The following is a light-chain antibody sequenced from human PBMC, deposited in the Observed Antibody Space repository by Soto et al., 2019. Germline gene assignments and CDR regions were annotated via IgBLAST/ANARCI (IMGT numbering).Light chain of an antibody. V-gene: IGKV1-39*01. CDR2: AAS. CDR3: QQSYRTPYT. Sequence: DIQMTQSPSSLSASVGDRVTITCRASQSTSSYLNWYQQRPGKAPKLLIYAASTLQGGVPSRFSGSGSGTDFTLTITSLQPEDFATYYCQQSYRTPYTFGQGTKLEIE. J-gene: IGKJ2*01. CDR1: QSTSSY.